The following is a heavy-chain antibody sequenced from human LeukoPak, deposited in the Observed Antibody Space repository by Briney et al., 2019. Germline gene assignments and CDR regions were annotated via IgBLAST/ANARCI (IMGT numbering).Heavy chain of an antibody. CDR2: IYYSGST. CDR1: GGSISSGDYY. CDR3: ARGLGSSWYGD. D-gene: IGHD6-13*01. Sequence: SETLSLTCTVSGGSISSGDYYWTWIRQPPGKGLEWIGYIYYSGSTYYSPSLKSRATISVDTSKNEFSLRLRSVTAADTAVYYWARGLGSSWYGDWGQGTLVTVSS. J-gene: IGHJ4*02. V-gene: IGHV4-30-4*01.